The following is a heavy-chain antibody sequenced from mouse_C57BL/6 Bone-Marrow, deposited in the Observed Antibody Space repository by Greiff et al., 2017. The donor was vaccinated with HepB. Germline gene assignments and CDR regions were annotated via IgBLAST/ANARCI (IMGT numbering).Heavy chain of an antibody. V-gene: IGHV1-55*01. Sequence: QVQLLQSGAELVKPGASVKISCQASGYTFTSYWITWVKQRPGQGLEWIGDIYPGSGSTNYNEKFKSKATLTVDTSSSTAYVQLSSLTSEDSAVYYYARERDWDGYYAMDYWGQGTSVTVSS. CDR3: ARERDWDGYYAMDY. CDR2: IYPGSGST. J-gene: IGHJ4*01. D-gene: IGHD4-1*01. CDR1: GYTFTSYW.